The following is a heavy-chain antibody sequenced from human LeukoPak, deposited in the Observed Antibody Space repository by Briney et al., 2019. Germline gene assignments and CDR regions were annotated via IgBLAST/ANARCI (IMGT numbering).Heavy chain of an antibody. CDR3: ARVRRPKIAAAGPGGNFDY. Sequence: PSETLSLTCAVYGGSFSGYYWSWIRQPPGKGLEWIGEINHSGSTNYNPSLKSRVTISVDTSKNQFSLKLSSVTAADTAVYYCARVRRPKIAAAGPGGNFDYWGQGTLVTVSS. CDR2: INHSGST. J-gene: IGHJ4*02. V-gene: IGHV4-34*01. CDR1: GGSFSGYY. D-gene: IGHD6-13*01.